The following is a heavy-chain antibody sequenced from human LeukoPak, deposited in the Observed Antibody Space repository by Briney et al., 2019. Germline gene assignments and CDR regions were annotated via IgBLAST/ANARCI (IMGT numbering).Heavy chain of an antibody. CDR1: GGSLSTFY. D-gene: IGHD3-16*01. CDR2: IYYRGST. Sequence: PSETLSLTCTVSGGSLSTFYWSWIRQPQGRGLEWIGYIYYRGSTTYNPSLKSRVTISVDTSKNQFSLILTSVTAADTAVYYCARGGVFPRQFDPWGQGTLVTVSS. V-gene: IGHV4-59*01. J-gene: IGHJ5*02. CDR3: ARGGVFPRQFDP.